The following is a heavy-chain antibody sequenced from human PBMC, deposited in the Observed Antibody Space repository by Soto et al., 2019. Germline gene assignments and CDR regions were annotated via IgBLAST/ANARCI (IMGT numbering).Heavy chain of an antibody. CDR1: GFTFRNYG. CDR2: ISHDGSDK. D-gene: IGHD6-13*01. J-gene: IGHJ4*02. V-gene: IGHV3-30*18. CDR3: AKENQHLVHDY. Sequence: QVQLVESGGGVVRPGRSLRLTCAPSGFTFRNYGMHWVRQAPGKGLEWVAVISHDGSDKYYADSMKGRFIISRDNSENTLLLNMNSLKPEDTAVYYCAKENQHLVHDYWGQGTLVTVSS.